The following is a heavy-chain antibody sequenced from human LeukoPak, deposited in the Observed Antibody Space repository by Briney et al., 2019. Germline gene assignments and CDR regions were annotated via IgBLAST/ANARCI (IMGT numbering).Heavy chain of an antibody. Sequence: PGGSLRLSCAASGFTFSSYAMHWVRQAPGKGLEWVAVISYDGSNKYYADSVKGRFTISRDNSKNTLYLQMNSLRAEDTAVYYCAREGYSYGELDYWGQGTQVTVSS. J-gene: IGHJ4*02. CDR2: ISYDGSNK. CDR1: GFTFSSYA. CDR3: AREGYSYGELDY. V-gene: IGHV3-30*01. D-gene: IGHD5-18*01.